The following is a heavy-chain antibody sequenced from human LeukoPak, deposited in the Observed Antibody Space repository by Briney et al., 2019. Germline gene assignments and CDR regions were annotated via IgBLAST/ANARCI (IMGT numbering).Heavy chain of an antibody. CDR2: ISASNGNT. V-gene: IGHV1-18*01. CDR1: GYTFTSYG. Sequence: ASVKVSCKASGYTFTSYGLSWVRQAPGQGLEWMGWISASNGNTNYAQKLQGRVTMTTDTSTSTAYMELRSLRSDDTAVYSCARDYCSGGSCHRFDYWGQGTLVTVSS. D-gene: IGHD2-15*01. CDR3: ARDYCSGGSCHRFDY. J-gene: IGHJ4*02.